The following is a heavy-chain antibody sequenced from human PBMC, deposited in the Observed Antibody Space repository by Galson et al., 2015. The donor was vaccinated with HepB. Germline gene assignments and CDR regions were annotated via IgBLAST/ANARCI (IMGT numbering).Heavy chain of an antibody. J-gene: IGHJ4*02. CDR2: INAGNGNT. Sequence: SVKVSCKASGYTFTSYAMHWVRQAPGQRLEWMGWINAGNGNTKYSQKFQGRVTITRDTSASTAYMELSSLRSEDTAVYYCARGLGAVLRFLEWLSYFDYWGQGTLVTVSS. CDR1: GYTFTSYA. V-gene: IGHV1-3*01. D-gene: IGHD3-3*01. CDR3: ARGLGAVLRFLEWLSYFDY.